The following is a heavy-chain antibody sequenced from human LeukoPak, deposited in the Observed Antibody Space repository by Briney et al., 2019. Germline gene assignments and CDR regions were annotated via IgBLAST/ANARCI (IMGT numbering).Heavy chain of an antibody. V-gene: IGHV1-18*01. D-gene: IGHD6-19*01. CDR1: GYTFTSYG. CDR3: AREETGYSSGWYGDQYFQH. J-gene: IGHJ1*01. CDR2: ITAYNGNT. Sequence: ASVKVSCKASGYTFTSYGITWVRQAPGQGLEWMGWITAYNGNTNYAQKFQGRVTMTTDTSTSTAYMELRSLRSDDTAVYYCAREETGYSSGWYGDQYFQHWGQGTLVTVSS.